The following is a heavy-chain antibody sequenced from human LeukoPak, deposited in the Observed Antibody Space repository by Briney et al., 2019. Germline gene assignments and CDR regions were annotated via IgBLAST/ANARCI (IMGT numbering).Heavy chain of an antibody. J-gene: IGHJ4*02. CDR3: AKLYSGYDFPIDY. CDR2: ISYDGSNK. V-gene: IGHV3-30*18. CDR1: GFTFSSYG. D-gene: IGHD5-12*01. Sequence: GGSLRLSCAASGFTFSSYGMHWVRQAPGKGLEWVAVISYDGSNKYYADSVKGRFTISRDNSKNTLYLQMNSLRAEDTAVYYCAKLYSGYDFPIDYWGQGTLVTVSS.